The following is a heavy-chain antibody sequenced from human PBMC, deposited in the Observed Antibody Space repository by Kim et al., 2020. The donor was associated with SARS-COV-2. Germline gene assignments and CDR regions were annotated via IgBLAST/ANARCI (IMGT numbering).Heavy chain of an antibody. J-gene: IGHJ6*03. V-gene: IGHV1-69*01. D-gene: IGHD6-13*01. Sequence: AQKCQGRVTITADESTSTAYMELSSLRSEDTAVYYCAQQTPRYYYYYMDVWGKGTTVTVSS. CDR3: AQQTPRYYYYYMDV.